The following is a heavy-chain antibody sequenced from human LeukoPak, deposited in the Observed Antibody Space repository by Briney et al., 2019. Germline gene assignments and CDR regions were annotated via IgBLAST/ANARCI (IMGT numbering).Heavy chain of an antibody. J-gene: IGHJ3*02. CDR2: INPNSGGT. CDR3: ARGGILTPALSFDI. CDR1: GYTFTGYY. D-gene: IGHD3-9*01. Sequence: ASVKVSCKASGYTFTGYYMHWVRQAPGQGLEWMGWINPNSGGTNYAQKFQGRVTMTRDTSISTAYMELSRLRSDDAAVYYCARGGILTPALSFDIWGQGTMVTVSS. V-gene: IGHV1-2*02.